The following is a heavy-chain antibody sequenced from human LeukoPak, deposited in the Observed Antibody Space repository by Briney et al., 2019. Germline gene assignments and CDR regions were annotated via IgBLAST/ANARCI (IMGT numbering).Heavy chain of an antibody. J-gene: IGHJ4*02. Sequence: PSETLSLTCTVSGGSISSSSYYWGWIRQPPGKGLEWIGSIYYSGSTYYNPSLKSRVTISVDRSKNQFSLKLSSVTAADTAVYYCARELTMVRGVTSVYWGQGTLVTVSS. CDR3: ARELTMVRGVTSVY. CDR1: GGSISSSSYY. V-gene: IGHV4-39*07. CDR2: IYYSGST. D-gene: IGHD3-10*01.